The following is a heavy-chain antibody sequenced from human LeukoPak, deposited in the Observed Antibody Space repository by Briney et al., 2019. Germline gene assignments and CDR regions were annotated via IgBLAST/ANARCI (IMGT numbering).Heavy chain of an antibody. V-gene: IGHV5-51*01. CDR1: GYTFTNYW. D-gene: IGHD6-19*01. Sequence: NRGESLKISCKASGYTFTNYWIGWVRQMPGKGLEWMGIIYPGDSDTRYSPSFRGQVIISADKSIRTAYLQWTSLKASDTAMYYCASSIRVAGWHATDYWGQGTLVTVSS. J-gene: IGHJ4*02. CDR2: IYPGDSDT. CDR3: ASSIRVAGWHATDY.